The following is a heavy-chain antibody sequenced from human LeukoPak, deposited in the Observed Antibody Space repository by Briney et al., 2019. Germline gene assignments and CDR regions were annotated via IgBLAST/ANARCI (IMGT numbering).Heavy chain of an antibody. Sequence: PGGSLRLSCAASGSNFGGFSMSWVRQAPGKGPERVAHMNEYGGDIFYVDSVKDRFTISRDNAKNSLYLQMNSLRAEDTAVYYCASPYVASHGAFDIWGQGTVVTVSS. CDR1: GSNFGGFS. CDR2: MNEYGGDI. J-gene: IGHJ3*02. D-gene: IGHD5-12*01. CDR3: ASPYVASHGAFDI. V-gene: IGHV3-7*03.